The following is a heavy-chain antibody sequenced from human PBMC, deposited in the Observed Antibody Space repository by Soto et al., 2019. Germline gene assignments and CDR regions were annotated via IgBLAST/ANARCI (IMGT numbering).Heavy chain of an antibody. CDR2: IYYSGST. V-gene: IGHV4-31*03. Sequence: SETLSLTCRVSDGSMNSDSSYWGWIRQPPGKGLEWIGYIYYSGSTYYNPSLKSRVTISVDTSKNQFSLKLSSVTAADTAVYYCARARIRLQDYGMDVWGQGTTVTVSS. J-gene: IGHJ6*02. D-gene: IGHD1-1*01. CDR3: ARARIRLQDYGMDV. CDR1: DGSMNSDSSY.